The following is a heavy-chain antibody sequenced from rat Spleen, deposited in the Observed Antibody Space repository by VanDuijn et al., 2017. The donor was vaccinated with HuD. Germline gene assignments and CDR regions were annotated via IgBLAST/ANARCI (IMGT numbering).Heavy chain of an antibody. J-gene: IGHJ2*01. CDR3: ARRHYGYTDYFDY. V-gene: IGHV5-29*01. CDR1: GFTFSDYG. CDR2: ISYGGSSGHSST. D-gene: IGHD1-9*01. Sequence: EMQLVESGGGLVQPGRSMKLSCAASGFTFSDYGMAWVRQAPTKGLEWVATISYGGSSGHSSTYYRDSVKGRFTISRDNAKSTLSLQMDSLRSEDTATYYCARRHYGYTDYFDYWGQGVMVTVSS.